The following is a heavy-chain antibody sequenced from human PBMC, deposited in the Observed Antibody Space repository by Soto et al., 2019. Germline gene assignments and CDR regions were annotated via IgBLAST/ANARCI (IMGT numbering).Heavy chain of an antibody. CDR3: AIVSRASFALDI. CDR1: GYSFITDW. CDR2: IDPTDSYI. J-gene: IGHJ6*02. Sequence: GQSLKISCKGSGYSFITDWISWVRQMPGKGLEWMGRIDPTDSYITYSPSFEGHVTISADKSISTGYLQWSSWKASDSAVYYCAIVSRASFALDIWGQGTTVTVSS. V-gene: IGHV5-10-1*01. D-gene: IGHD3-16*01.